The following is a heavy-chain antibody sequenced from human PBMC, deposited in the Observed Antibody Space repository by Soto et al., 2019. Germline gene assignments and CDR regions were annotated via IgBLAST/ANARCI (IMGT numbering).Heavy chain of an antibody. Sequence: PSETLSLTCTVSGGSISSYYWSWIRQPPGKGLEWIGYIYYGGSTNYNPSLKSRVTISVDTSKNQFSLKLSSVTAADTAVYYCARDLRFSGVGRGMDVWGQGTTVTVSS. CDR2: IYYGGST. CDR3: ARDLRFSGVGRGMDV. J-gene: IGHJ6*02. D-gene: IGHD1-26*01. CDR1: GGSISSYY. V-gene: IGHV4-59*01.